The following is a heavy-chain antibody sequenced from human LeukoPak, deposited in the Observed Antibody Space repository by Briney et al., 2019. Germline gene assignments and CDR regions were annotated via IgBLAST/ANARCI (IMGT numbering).Heavy chain of an antibody. CDR2: IIPIFGTA. J-gene: IGHJ3*02. CDR3: ASPSPHSARGDAFDI. CDR1: GFTFSSYG. V-gene: IGHV1-69*13. Sequence: SVKVSCKASGFTFSSYGISWVRQAPGQGLEWMGGIIPIFGTANYAQKFQGRVTITADESTSTAYMELSSLRSEDTAVYYCASPSPHSARGDAFDIWGQGTMVTVSS.